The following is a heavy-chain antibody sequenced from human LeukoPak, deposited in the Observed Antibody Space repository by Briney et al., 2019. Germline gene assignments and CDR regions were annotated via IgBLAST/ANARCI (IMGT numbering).Heavy chain of an antibody. CDR1: GFTFSSYG. CDR2: ISYDGSNK. Sequence: QSGGSLRLSCAASGFTFSSYGMHWVRQAPGKGLEWVAVISYDGSNKYYADSVKGRFTISRDNSKNTLYLQMNSLRAEDTAVYYCARDHHGSGSYPNPWGQGTLVTVSS. CDR3: ARDHHGSGSYPNP. V-gene: IGHV3-30*03. D-gene: IGHD3-10*01. J-gene: IGHJ5*02.